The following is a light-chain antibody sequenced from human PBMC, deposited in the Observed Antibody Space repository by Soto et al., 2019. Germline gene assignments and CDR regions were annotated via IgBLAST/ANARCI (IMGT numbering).Light chain of an antibody. J-gene: IGLJ1*01. CDR2: DVS. V-gene: IGLV2-14*03. Sequence: QSALTQPASVSGSPGQSITISCTGTSSDVGAYDYVSWYQQHPGEVPKLMIFDVSYRPSGVSNRFSGSKSGNTASLTISGLQAEDEADYYCSSFTTSTSDVFGTVTKLTVL. CDR3: SSFTTSTSDV. CDR1: SSDVGAYDY.